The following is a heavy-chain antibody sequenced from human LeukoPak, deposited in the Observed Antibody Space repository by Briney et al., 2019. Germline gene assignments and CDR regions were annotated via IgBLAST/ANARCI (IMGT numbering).Heavy chain of an antibody. D-gene: IGHD2-8*01. Sequence: SETLSLTCAVSGYSISSGYYWGWIRQPPGKGLEWIGSIYHSGGTYYNPSLKSRVTISVDTSKNQFSLKLSSVTAADTAVYYCARAMVYVLNWFDPWGQGTLVTVSS. CDR3: ARAMVYVLNWFDP. CDR2: IYHSGGT. J-gene: IGHJ5*02. CDR1: GYSISSGYY. V-gene: IGHV4-38-2*01.